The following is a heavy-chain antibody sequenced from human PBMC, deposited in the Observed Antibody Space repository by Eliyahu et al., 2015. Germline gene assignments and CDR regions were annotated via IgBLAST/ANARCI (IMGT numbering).Heavy chain of an antibody. V-gene: IGHV3-30*01. D-gene: IGHD2-15*01. J-gene: IGHJ5*02. CDR2: ISYDGSNK. CDR3: AREGVRRGGRPPASNWFDP. Sequence: QVQLVESGGGVVQPGRSLRLSCAASGXXFXTYAXXWVRQAPGKGLEWVAVISYDGSNKYYADSVKGRFTISRDNSKNTLYLQMNSLRAEDTAVYYCAREGVRRGGRPPASNWFDPWGQGTLVTVSS. CDR1: GXXFXTYA.